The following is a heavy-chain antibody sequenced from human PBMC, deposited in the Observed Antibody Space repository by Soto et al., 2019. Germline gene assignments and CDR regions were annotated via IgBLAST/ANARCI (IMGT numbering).Heavy chain of an antibody. V-gene: IGHV3-9*01. CDR3: AKEPYGDYTLYYFDY. CDR2: ISWNSGSI. D-gene: IGHD4-17*01. J-gene: IGHJ4*02. CDR1: GFTFDDYA. Sequence: EVQLVESGGGLVQPGRSLRLSCAASGFTFDDYAMHWVRQAPGKGLEWVSGISWNSGSIGYADSVKGRFTISRDNAKNSLYLQMNSLRAEDTALYYCAKEPYGDYTLYYFDYWGQGTLVTVSS.